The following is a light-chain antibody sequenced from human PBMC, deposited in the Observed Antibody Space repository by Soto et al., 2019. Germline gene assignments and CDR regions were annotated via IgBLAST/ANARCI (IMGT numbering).Light chain of an antibody. CDR1: QSISDT. J-gene: IGKJ1*01. CDR2: GAS. Sequence: EIVMKQSPVTLSVSPRGRATLSCRASQSISDTLAWYQQKPGQAPRLLIHGASTRAPGFPARFSGSGSGTDFTLTISSLQSEDFAVYYCQQYNNWLWTFGQGTMVDIK. V-gene: IGKV3-15*01. CDR3: QQYNNWLWT.